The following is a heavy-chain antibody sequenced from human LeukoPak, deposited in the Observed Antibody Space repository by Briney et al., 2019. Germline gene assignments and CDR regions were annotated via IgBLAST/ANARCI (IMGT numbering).Heavy chain of an antibody. D-gene: IGHD7-27*01. CDR1: GFTFSSYS. V-gene: IGHV3-21*01. J-gene: IGHJ3*02. CDR2: ISSSSSYI. Sequence: GGSLRLSCAASGFTFSSYSMNWVRQAPGKGLEWFSSISSSSSYIYYADSVKGRFTISRDNAKNSLYLQMNSLRAEDTAVYYCARNHLGNNAFDIWGQGTMVTVSS. CDR3: ARNHLGNNAFDI.